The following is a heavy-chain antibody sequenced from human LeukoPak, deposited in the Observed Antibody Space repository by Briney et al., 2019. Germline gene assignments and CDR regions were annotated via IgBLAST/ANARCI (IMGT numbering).Heavy chain of an antibody. J-gene: IGHJ4*02. Sequence: GGSLGLSCAASGFTFSTYAMSWVRQAPGKGLEWVSGISGSGDSTYYAGSVKGRFTISRDNSKNTLYLQMNSLRAEDTAVYYCAKCASGRSSFFDYWGQGALVTVSS. CDR3: AKCASGRSSFFDY. CDR2: ISGSGDST. CDR1: GFTFSTYA. V-gene: IGHV3-23*01. D-gene: IGHD6-6*01.